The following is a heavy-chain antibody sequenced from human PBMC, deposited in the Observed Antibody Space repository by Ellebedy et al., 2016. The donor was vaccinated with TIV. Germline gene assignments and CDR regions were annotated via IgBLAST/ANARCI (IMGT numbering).Heavy chain of an antibody. CDR1: GYVFTAYY. V-gene: IGHV1-2*02. Sequence: ASVKVSCKTSGYVFTAYYIHWVRQAPGQGLEWMGWINPDSGGTNLPQKIQGRVTMTRDTSVNTAYMELTRLQSDDTAVYYCARVLRATSGMDVWGQGTTVIVS. CDR3: ARVLRATSGMDV. J-gene: IGHJ6*02. CDR2: INPDSGGT. D-gene: IGHD4/OR15-4a*01.